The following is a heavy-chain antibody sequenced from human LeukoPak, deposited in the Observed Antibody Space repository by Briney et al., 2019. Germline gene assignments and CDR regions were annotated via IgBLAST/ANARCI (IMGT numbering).Heavy chain of an antibody. Sequence: GGSLRLSCAASGFTFSSYAMSWVRQAPGKGLEWVSAISGSGGSTYYADSAKGRFTISRDNSKNTLYLQMNSLRAEDTAVYYCAKPYLGSSWYWHYWGQGTLVTVSS. CDR1: GFTFSSYA. CDR2: ISGSGGST. J-gene: IGHJ4*02. V-gene: IGHV3-23*01. D-gene: IGHD6-13*01. CDR3: AKPYLGSSWYWHY.